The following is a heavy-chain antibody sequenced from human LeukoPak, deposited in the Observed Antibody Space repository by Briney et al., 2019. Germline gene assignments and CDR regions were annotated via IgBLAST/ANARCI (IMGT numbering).Heavy chain of an antibody. CDR3: AKLDTYYYDASGSYFDY. CDR1: GFIFSSYA. CDR2: TSGGGSST. V-gene: IGHV3-23*01. J-gene: IGHJ4*02. D-gene: IGHD3-22*01. Sequence: GGSLRLSCAASGFIFSSYAMSWVRQAPGKGLEWVSATSGGGSSTYYVDSVKGRFTISRDNSKNTLYLQMNSLRAEDTAVYYCAKLDTYYYDASGSYFDYWGQGTLVTVSS.